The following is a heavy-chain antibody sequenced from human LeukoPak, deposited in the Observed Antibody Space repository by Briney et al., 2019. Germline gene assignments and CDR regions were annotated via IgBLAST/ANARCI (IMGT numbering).Heavy chain of an antibody. CDR1: TFTFYNID. V-gene: IGHV3-33*06. CDR3: AKVRGYYDSSGWFDY. CDR2: LWIDGSNK. Sequence: PWGSLTRSASASTFTFYNIDRHRLRHAQGKGREGWTDLWIDGSNKNYADSVKGRFTISRDNSKNTLYLQMNSLRAEDTAVYYCAKVRGYYDSSGWFDYWGQGTLVTVSS. D-gene: IGHD3-22*01. J-gene: IGHJ4*02.